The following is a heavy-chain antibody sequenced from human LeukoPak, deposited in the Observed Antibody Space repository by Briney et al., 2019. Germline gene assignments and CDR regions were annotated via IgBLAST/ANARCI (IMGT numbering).Heavy chain of an antibody. Sequence: SETLSLTCTVSGGSISSSSYYWGWIRQPPGKGLEWIGSIYYSGSTYYNPSLKSRATISVDTSKNQFSLKLSSVTAADTAVYYCARGPGLWFGNYHFDYWGQGTLVTVSS. CDR2: IYYSGST. CDR1: GGSISSSSYY. CDR3: ARGPGLWFGNYHFDY. D-gene: IGHD3-10*01. V-gene: IGHV4-39*01. J-gene: IGHJ4*02.